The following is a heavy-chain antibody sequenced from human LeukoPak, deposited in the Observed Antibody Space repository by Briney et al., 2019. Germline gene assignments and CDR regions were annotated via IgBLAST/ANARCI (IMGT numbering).Heavy chain of an antibody. Sequence: ASVKVSCKASGYTFTSYGISWVRQAPGQGLEWMGWISAYNGNTNYAQKLQGRVTMTTDTSTSTAYMELRSLRSDDTAVYYCARDVHSSGWYVGPAYWGQGTLVTVFS. V-gene: IGHV1-18*01. CDR3: ARDVHSSGWYVGPAY. J-gene: IGHJ4*02. CDR2: ISAYNGNT. D-gene: IGHD6-19*01. CDR1: GYTFTSYG.